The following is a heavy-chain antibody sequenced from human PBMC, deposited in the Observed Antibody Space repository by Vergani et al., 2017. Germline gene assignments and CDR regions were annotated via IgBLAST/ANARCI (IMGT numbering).Heavy chain of an antibody. CDR2: IKQDGSEK. CDR3: AKALGYCSSTSCIEWFDP. CDR1: GFTFSSYW. V-gene: IGHV3-7*03. J-gene: IGHJ5*02. D-gene: IGHD2-2*01. Sequence: EVQLVESGGGLVQPGGSLRLSCAASGFTFSSYWMSWVRQAPGKGLEWVANIKQDGSEKYYVDSVKGRFTISRDNAKNSLYLQMNSLRAEDTAVYYCAKALGYCSSTSCIEWFDPWGQGTLVTVSS.